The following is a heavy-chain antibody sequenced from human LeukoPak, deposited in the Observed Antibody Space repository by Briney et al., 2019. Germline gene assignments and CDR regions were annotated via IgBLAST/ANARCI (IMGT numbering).Heavy chain of an antibody. CDR2: IFISGSP. V-gene: IGHV4-4*07. D-gene: IGHD2-15*01. Sequence: SETLSLTCTVSGGSISSHYWSWIRQPAGKGLEWIGRIFISGSPSYNPSLQSRVTMSVDTSKKQFSLKLSSVTAADTAVYYCARAGVVSGAFDIWGQGTMVTVSS. CDR1: GGSISSHY. J-gene: IGHJ3*02. CDR3: ARAGVVSGAFDI.